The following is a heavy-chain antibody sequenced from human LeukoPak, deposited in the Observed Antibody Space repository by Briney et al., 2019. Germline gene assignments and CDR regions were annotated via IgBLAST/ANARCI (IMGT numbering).Heavy chain of an antibody. Sequence: SETLSLTCAVYGGSFSGYYWSWIRQPPGKGLEWIGEINHSGSTNYNPSLKSRVTISVDTSKNQFSLKLSSVTAADTAVYYCARVLPEITIFGVVIPRFDYFDYWGQGTLVTVSS. CDR3: ARVLPEITIFGVVIPRFDYFDY. CDR1: GGSFSGYY. V-gene: IGHV4-34*01. D-gene: IGHD3-3*01. CDR2: INHSGST. J-gene: IGHJ4*02.